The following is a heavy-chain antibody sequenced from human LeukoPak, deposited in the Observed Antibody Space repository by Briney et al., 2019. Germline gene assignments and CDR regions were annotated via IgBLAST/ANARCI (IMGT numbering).Heavy chain of an antibody. CDR3: AKGLRYFDDYYYYYMDV. CDR2: IIPIFGTA. J-gene: IGHJ6*03. Sequence: SVKVSCKASGGTFSSYAISWFRQAPGQGLQWMGGIIPIFGTANYAQKFQGRVTITADKSTSTAYMELSSLRSEDTAVYYCAKGLRYFDDYYYYYMDVWGKGTTVTVSS. CDR1: GGTFSSYA. D-gene: IGHD3-9*01. V-gene: IGHV1-69*06.